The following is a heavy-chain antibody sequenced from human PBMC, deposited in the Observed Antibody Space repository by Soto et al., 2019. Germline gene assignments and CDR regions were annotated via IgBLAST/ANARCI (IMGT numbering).Heavy chain of an antibody. CDR2: INHSGNT. Sequence: SETLSLTCAVYGASLSDNYCNWLRQPPGKGLEWIGEINHSGNTNYNPSLRSRVTISIDTSKNQLSLNLRSVSAADTAVYYSGRGRGGFDAWGQR. V-gene: IGHV4-34*01. J-gene: IGHJ5*02. CDR1: GASLSDNY. CDR3: GRGRGGFDA.